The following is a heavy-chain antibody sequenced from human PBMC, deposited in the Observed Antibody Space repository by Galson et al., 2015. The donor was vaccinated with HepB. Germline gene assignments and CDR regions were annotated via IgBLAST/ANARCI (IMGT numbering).Heavy chain of an antibody. D-gene: IGHD3-10*01. CDR2: IIPIFGTV. J-gene: IGHJ4*02. Sequence: SVKVSCKASGGTFSSYSITWVRQAPGQGLEWMGGIIPIFGTVNYAQKFQGRVTITADESTSTAYMELSSLRSEDTAVYYCARGFYGSGSYRYYFDYWGQGTLVTVSS. CDR1: GGTFSSYS. V-gene: IGHV1-69*13. CDR3: ARGFYGSGSYRYYFDY.